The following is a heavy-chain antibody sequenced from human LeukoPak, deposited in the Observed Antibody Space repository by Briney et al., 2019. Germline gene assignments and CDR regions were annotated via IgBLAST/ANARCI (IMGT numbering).Heavy chain of an antibody. CDR3: ARDGMVRGVILPLGFDP. J-gene: IGHJ5*02. D-gene: IGHD3-10*01. Sequence: SVKVSCKASGGTSSSYAISWARQAPGQGLEWMGRIIPIFGTANYAQKFQGRVTITTDESTSTAYMELSSLRSEDTAVYYCARDGMVRGVILPLGFDPWGQGTLVTVSS. CDR1: GGTSSSYA. V-gene: IGHV1-69*05. CDR2: IIPIFGTA.